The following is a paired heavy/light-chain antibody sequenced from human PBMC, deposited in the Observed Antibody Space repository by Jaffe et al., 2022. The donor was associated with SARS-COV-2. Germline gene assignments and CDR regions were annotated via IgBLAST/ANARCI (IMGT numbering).Light chain of an antibody. CDR1: SGSIASNY. V-gene: IGLV6-57*02. CDR3: QSYDSTNLWV. CDR2: EDN. J-gene: IGLJ3*02. Sequence: NFMLTQPHSVSESPGKTVIISCTGSSGSIASNYVQWYQQRPGSAPTTVIYEDNQRPAGVPIRFSGSIDSSSNSASLTISGLRTEDEADYYCQSYDSTNLWVLGGGTKLTVL.
Heavy chain of an antibody. CDR1: GYTVTSYP. CDR3: ARGSGKDY. D-gene: IGHD3-10*01. CDR2: INTNTGNP. Sequence: QVQLVQSGSELKRPGASVRVSCKASGYTVTSYPMNWVRQAPGQGLEWMGWINTNTGNPTYAQGFTGRFVFSWDTSVSTAYLKISSLTTEDTAVYYCARGSGKDYWGQGTLVTVSS. J-gene: IGHJ4*02. V-gene: IGHV7-4-1*02.